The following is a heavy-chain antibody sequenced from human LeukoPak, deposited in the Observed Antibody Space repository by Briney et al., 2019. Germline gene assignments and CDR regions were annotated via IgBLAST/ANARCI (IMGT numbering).Heavy chain of an antibody. CDR2: ISSSSSYI. V-gene: IGHV3-21*01. D-gene: IGHD5-18*01. CDR3: ARYSYGSYWYFDL. CDR1: GLTFSSYS. Sequence: PGGSLRLSCAASGLTFSSYSMNWVRQAPGKGLEWVSSISSSSSYIYYADSVKGRFTISRDNAKNSLYLQMNSLRAEGTAVYYCARYSYGSYWYFDLWGRGTLVTVSS. J-gene: IGHJ2*01.